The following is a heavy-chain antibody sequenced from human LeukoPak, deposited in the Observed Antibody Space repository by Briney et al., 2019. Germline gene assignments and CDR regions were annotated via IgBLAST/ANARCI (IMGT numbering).Heavy chain of an antibody. D-gene: IGHD6-19*01. CDR3: ARNPDEHWLDESENWYFDL. V-gene: IGHV1-2*06. J-gene: IGHJ2*01. CDR2: INPNRGDT. Sequence: GASVKVSCKASGGTFSSYAISWVRQAPGQGLEWMGRINPNRGDTKPAQKFQGRVTMTRDTSISVAYMELSSLQSDDTAVYYCARNPDEHWLDESENWYFDLWGSGTLVTVSS. CDR1: GGTFSSYA.